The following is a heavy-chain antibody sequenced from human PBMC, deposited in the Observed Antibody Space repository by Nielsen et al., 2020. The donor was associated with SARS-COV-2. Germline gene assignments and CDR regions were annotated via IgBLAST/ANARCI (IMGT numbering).Heavy chain of an antibody. CDR3: AKLGSSGWDDAFDI. D-gene: IGHD6-19*01. V-gene: IGHV3-9*01. Sequence: SLKISCAASGFTFDDYAMHWVRQAPGKGLEWVSGISWNSGSIGYADSVKGRFTISRDNAKSSLYLQMNSLRAEDTALYYCAKLGSSGWDDAFDIWGQGTMVTVSS. J-gene: IGHJ3*02. CDR1: GFTFDDYA. CDR2: ISWNSGSI.